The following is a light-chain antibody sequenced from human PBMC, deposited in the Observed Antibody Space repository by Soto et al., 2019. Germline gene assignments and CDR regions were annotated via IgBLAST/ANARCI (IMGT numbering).Light chain of an antibody. Sequence: EIVLTQSPGTLSLSPGEIATLSCRASQSVSSSYLAWYQQKPGQAPRLLIYGASSRATGIPDRFSASGSGTDFSLTISRLEPEDFAVYYCQQYGSSLWTFGQGPKVEI. CDR1: QSVSSSY. J-gene: IGKJ1*01. CDR3: QQYGSSLWT. V-gene: IGKV3-20*01. CDR2: GAS.